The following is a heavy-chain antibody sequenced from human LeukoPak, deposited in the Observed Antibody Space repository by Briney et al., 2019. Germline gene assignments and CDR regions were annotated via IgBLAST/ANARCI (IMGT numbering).Heavy chain of an antibody. CDR1: GGSITSSY. Sequence: SETLSLTCTVSGGSITSSYRSWIRQSPGKGLEWIGYIHYTGSTNYNPSLKSRVTMLIDKSKNQFSLKLSSVTAADTAVYYCARGRYSAGDNWFDPWGQGTLVTVSS. CDR2: IHYTGST. D-gene: IGHD3-9*01. V-gene: IGHV4-59*01. CDR3: ARGRYSAGDNWFDP. J-gene: IGHJ5*02.